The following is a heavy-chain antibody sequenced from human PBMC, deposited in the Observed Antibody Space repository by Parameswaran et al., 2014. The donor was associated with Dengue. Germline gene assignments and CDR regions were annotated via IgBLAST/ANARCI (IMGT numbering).Heavy chain of an antibody. Sequence: SQTLSLTCAISGDSVSSNSAAWNWIRQSPWRGLEWLGRTYYRSKWYNDYAVSVKSRITINPDTSKNQFALQLNSVTPEDTAVYYCARERGGRSGYYYYYYGMDVWGQGTTVTVSS. CDR1: GDSVSSNSAA. D-gene: IGHD3-22*01. J-gene: IGHJ6*02. CDR2: TYYRSKWYN. V-gene: IGHV6-1*01. CDR3: ARERGGRSGYYYYYYGMDV.